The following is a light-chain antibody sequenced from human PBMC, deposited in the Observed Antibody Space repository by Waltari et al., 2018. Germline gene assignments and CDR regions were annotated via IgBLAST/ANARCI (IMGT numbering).Light chain of an antibody. CDR3: SSYTTSSAPGV. CDR1: DSDVGAYDF. Sequence: QSALTQPASVSGPPGQSITISCSGTDSDVGAYDFVSWYQQHPGKAPHLIIYEVSNRPSVISNRFSASKSGNTASLTISGLQAEDEADYYCSSYTTSSAPGVFGTGTRVTVL. CDR2: EVS. J-gene: IGLJ1*01. V-gene: IGLV2-14*01.